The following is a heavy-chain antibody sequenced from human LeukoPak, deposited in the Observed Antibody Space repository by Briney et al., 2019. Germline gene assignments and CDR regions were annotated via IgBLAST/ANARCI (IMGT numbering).Heavy chain of an antibody. J-gene: IGHJ3*02. CDR1: GYSFITYW. Sequence: GESLKISCKGSGYSFITYWIAWVRQMPGKGLEWMGIIYPGDFDTRYSPSFQGQVTISADKSISTAYLQWSSLKASDIAMYYCARRQIGGDSFDIWGQGTMVTVSS. D-gene: IGHD2-21*01. CDR2: IYPGDFDT. CDR3: ARRQIGGDSFDI. V-gene: IGHV5-51*01.